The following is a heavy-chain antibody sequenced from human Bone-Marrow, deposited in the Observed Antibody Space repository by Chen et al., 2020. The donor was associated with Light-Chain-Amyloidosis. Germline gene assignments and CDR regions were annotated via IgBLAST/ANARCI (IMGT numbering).Heavy chain of an antibody. V-gene: IGHV3-30*18. Sequence: QVHLVESGGGVVQPGSSLRLSCAASEFPLSSYGVHWVRQAPGKGLAWVAVISSDGNNTFYGDSVKGRFTISRDNSKDTVYLQMNSLRGDDTAQYYCAKAVSSGWNNYFDYWGQGILVTVS. CDR1: EFPLSSYG. J-gene: IGHJ4*02. D-gene: IGHD6-19*01. CDR3: AKAVSSGWNNYFDY. CDR2: ISSDGNNT.